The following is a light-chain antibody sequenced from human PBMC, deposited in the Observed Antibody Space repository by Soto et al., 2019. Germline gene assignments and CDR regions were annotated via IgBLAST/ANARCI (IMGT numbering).Light chain of an antibody. CDR2: DAA. CDR3: QQRSNWPLT. Sequence: EIVLTQSPDTLALSPGERATLSCRASQSIGTYLGWYQQQPGQAPRLLIYDAANRATGIPARFIGSGSGTDFTLTISGLQPEDFALYYCQQRSNWPLTFGGGTKVELK. CDR1: QSIGTY. J-gene: IGKJ4*01. V-gene: IGKV3-11*01.